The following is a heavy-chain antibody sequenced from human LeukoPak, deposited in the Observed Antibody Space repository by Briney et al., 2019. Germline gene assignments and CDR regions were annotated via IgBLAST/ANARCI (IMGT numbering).Heavy chain of an antibody. CDR2: IIPIFGTA. CDR3: ARDLSSGWYIFGY. D-gene: IGHD6-19*01. Sequence: SVKVSCKASGGTFISYAISWVRQAPGQGLEWMGGIIPIFGTANYAQKFQGGVTITADESTSTAYMELSSLRSEDTAVYYCARDLSSGWYIFGYWGQGTLVTVSS. CDR1: GGTFISYA. V-gene: IGHV1-69*13. J-gene: IGHJ4*02.